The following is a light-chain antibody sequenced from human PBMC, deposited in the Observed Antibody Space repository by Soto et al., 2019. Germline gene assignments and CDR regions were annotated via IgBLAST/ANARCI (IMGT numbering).Light chain of an antibody. CDR3: QQYYSAHSST. Sequence: DIVMTQSPDSLAVSLGERATINCKSSQSVLNSSKNKNYLAWYQQKPGQPPKLLIYWASTRESGVPDRFSGSGSGTDFTLTISSLQAEDVAVYYCQQYYSAHSSTFGQGTKLEIK. V-gene: IGKV4-1*01. CDR2: WAS. CDR1: QSVLNSSKNKNY. J-gene: IGKJ2*01.